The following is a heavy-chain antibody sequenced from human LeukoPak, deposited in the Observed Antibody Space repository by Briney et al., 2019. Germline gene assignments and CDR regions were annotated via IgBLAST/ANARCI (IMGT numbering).Heavy chain of an antibody. CDR3: ARRMITFGGVIVSPPDY. CDR2: IKQDGSEK. CDR1: GFTFSSYW. V-gene: IGHV3-7*01. J-gene: IGHJ4*02. D-gene: IGHD3-16*02. Sequence: PGGSLRLSCAASGFTFSSYWMSWVRQAPGKGLEWVANIKQDGSEKYYVDSVKGRFTISRDNAKNPLYLQMNSLRAEDTAVYYCARRMITFGGVIVSPPDYWGQGTLVTVSS.